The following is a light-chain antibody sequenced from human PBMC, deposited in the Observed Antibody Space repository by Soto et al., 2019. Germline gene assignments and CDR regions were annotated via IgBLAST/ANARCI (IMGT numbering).Light chain of an antibody. J-gene: IGKJ3*01. CDR2: GVS. CDR3: QQFGTSALVT. CDR1: QSVATKY. V-gene: IGKV3-20*01. Sequence: EIVLTQSPGTLSLSPGERATLSCTASQSVATKYLAWYQQKPGQAPRLLISGVSSRATGVPDRFSGSGSGTDFILTISRVEPEDFAVYYCQQFGTSALVTFGPGTKVDIK.